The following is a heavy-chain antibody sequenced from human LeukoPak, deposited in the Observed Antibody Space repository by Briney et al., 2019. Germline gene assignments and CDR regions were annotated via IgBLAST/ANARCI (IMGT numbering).Heavy chain of an antibody. V-gene: IGHV3-21*01. J-gene: IGHJ4*02. CDR1: GFTFSSYS. D-gene: IGHD6-19*01. Sequence: GGSLRLSCAASGFTFSSYSMNWVRQAPGKGLEWVSSISSSSSYIYYADSVKGRFTTSRDNAKNSLYLQMNSLRAEDTAVYYCAREYSSGWYLEKVRYFDYWGQGTLVTVSS. CDR2: ISSSSSYI. CDR3: AREYSSGWYLEKVRYFDY.